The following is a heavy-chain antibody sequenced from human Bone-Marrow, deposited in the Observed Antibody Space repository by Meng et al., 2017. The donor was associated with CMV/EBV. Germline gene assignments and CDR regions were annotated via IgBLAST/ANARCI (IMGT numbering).Heavy chain of an antibody. V-gene: IGHV2-70*20. CDR2: IDWDDDK. CDR3: ARIRSVATTPYGMEV. Sequence: SGPTLVKPTQTLSLTCTFSGFSLSTTGMCVSWVRQPPGKAPEWLAVIDWDDDKYYSTSLRTRLTISKDTSKNQVVLTMTNMDPVDTATYYCARIRSVATTPYGMEVWGQGTTVTVSS. J-gene: IGHJ6*02. D-gene: IGHD5-12*01. CDR1: GFSLSTTGMC.